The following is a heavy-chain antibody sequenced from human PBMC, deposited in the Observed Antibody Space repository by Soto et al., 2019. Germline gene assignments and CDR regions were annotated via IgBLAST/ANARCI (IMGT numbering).Heavy chain of an antibody. D-gene: IGHD6-13*01. CDR1: GGSISSGGYY. V-gene: IGHV4-31*03. CDR3: AREPRIAAAGGFDY. J-gene: IGHJ4*02. CDR2: IYYSGST. Sequence: PSETLSLTCTVSGGSISSGGYYWSWIRQHPGKGLEWIGYIYYSGSTYYNPSLKSRVTISVDTSKNQFSLKLSSVTAADTAVYYCAREPRIAAAGGFDYWGQGTPVTVSS.